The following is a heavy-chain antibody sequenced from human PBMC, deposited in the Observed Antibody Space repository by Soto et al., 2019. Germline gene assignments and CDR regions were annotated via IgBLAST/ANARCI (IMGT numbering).Heavy chain of an antibody. J-gene: IGHJ6*02. CDR2: IYHSGST. V-gene: IGHV4-30-2*01. CDR1: GGSISSGGYS. Sequence: SETLSLTCAVSGGSISSGGYSWSWIRQPPGKGLEWIGYIYHSGSTYYNPSLKSRVTISVDRSKNQFSLNLSSVTAADTAVYYCASTRRDGYNNYYYYGMDVWGQGTTVTVSS. CDR3: ASTRRDGYNNYYYYGMDV. D-gene: IGHD5-12*01.